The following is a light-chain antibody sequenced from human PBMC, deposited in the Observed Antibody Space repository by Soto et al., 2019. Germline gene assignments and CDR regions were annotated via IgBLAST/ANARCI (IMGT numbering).Light chain of an antibody. V-gene: IGLV1-47*02. Sequence: QLVLTQHPSASGTPGQRVTISCSGSSSNIGSNYVYWYQQLPGTAPKLLIYSNNQRPSGVPDRFSGSKSGTSASLAISGLRSEDGADYYCAAWDDSLSGPVFGGGTQLTVL. CDR2: SNN. J-gene: IGLJ7*01. CDR3: AAWDDSLSGPV. CDR1: SSNIGSNY.